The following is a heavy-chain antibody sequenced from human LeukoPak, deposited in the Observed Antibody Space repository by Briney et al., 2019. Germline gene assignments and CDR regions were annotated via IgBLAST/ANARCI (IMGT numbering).Heavy chain of an antibody. V-gene: IGHV3-72*01. CDR3: SRVGGWLGAADGFDI. J-gene: IGHJ3*02. Sequence: AGGSLRLSCAASGFTFSSYAMHWVRQAPGRGLEWVGRIRNKANSHSTEYAAAVKGICTISRKNSKNLLLLQMSVLNTEDTAVYYCSRVGGWLGAADGFDIWGQGTMVTVSS. CDR1: GFTFSSYA. CDR2: IRNKANSHST. D-gene: IGHD1-26*01.